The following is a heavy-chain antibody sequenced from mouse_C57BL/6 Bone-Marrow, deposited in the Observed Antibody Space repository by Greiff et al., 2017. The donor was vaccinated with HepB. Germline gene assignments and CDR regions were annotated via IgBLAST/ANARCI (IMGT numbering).Heavy chain of an antibody. CDR3: AKSSHYYGTSGRYFDV. Sequence: DVMLVESGGGLVKPGGSLKLSCAASGFTFSSYAMSWVRQTPEKRLEWVATISDGGGYTYYPDNVKGRFTISRDNAKTNLYLQMSHLKSEDTAMYYCAKSSHYYGTSGRYFDVWGTGTTVTVSS. V-gene: IGHV5-4*03. J-gene: IGHJ1*03. D-gene: IGHD1-1*01. CDR2: ISDGGGYT. CDR1: GFTFSSYA.